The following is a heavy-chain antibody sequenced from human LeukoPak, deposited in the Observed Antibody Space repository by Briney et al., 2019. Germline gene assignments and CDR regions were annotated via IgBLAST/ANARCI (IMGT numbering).Heavy chain of an antibody. CDR2: IYHSGIT. CDR1: SGSISSGGYS. Sequence: SETLSLTCAVSSGSISSGGYSWSWIRQPPGKGLEWIGYIYHSGITYYNPSLKSRVTISVDRSKNQFSLKLSSVTAADTAVYYCAREVRFGEGEWFDPWGQGTLVTVSS. D-gene: IGHD3-10*01. J-gene: IGHJ5*02. CDR3: AREVRFGEGEWFDP. V-gene: IGHV4-30-2*01.